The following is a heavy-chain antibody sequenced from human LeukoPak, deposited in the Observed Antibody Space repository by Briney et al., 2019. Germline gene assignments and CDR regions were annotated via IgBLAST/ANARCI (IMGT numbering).Heavy chain of an antibody. CDR3: ARDHDSSGWYGGREDY. J-gene: IGHJ4*02. D-gene: IGHD6-19*01. CDR2: IKQDGSEK. V-gene: IGHV3-7*01. Sequence: GGSLRLSCAASGFTFSSYWMSWVRQAPGKGLEWVANIKQDGSEKYYVDSVKGRFTISRDNSKNTLYLQMNSLRAEDTAVYYCARDHDSSGWYGGREDYWGQGTLVTVSS. CDR1: GFTFSSYW.